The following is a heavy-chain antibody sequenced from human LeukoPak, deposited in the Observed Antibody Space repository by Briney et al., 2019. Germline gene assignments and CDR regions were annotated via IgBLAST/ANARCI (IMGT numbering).Heavy chain of an antibody. V-gene: IGHV3-23*01. D-gene: IGHD4-17*01. J-gene: IGHJ6*02. Sequence: TGGSLRLSCAPSGFTFSSYAMSWVRQAPGKGLEWVSGISGSANRTYYADSVKGRFTISRDNSKNTLYRQMNSLRAEDTAVYYCAKADYGSTPYYYGMDVWGQGTTVTVSS. CDR1: GFTFSSYA. CDR3: AKADYGSTPYYYGMDV. CDR2: ISGSANRT.